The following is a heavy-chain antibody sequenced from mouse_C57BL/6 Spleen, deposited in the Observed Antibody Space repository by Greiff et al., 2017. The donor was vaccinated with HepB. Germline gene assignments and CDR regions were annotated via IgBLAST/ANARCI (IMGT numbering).Heavy chain of an antibody. CDR1: GYSFTGYY. CDR2: INPSTGGT. V-gene: IGHV1-42*01. Sequence: VQLKQSGPELVKPGASVKISCKASGYSFTGYYMNWVKQSPEKSLEWIGEINPSTGGTTYNQKFKAKATLTVDKSSSTAYMQLKSLTSEDSAVYYCARGSNHHYFDYWGQGTTLTVSS. CDR3: ARGSNHHYFDY. J-gene: IGHJ2*01. D-gene: IGHD1-1*01.